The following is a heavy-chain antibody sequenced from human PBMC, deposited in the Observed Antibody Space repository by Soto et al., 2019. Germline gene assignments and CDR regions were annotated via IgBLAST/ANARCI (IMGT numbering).Heavy chain of an antibody. D-gene: IGHD2-15*01. CDR3: ARVAVAARPRWYNWCDP. CDR1: GYTFTDYD. J-gene: IGHJ5*02. V-gene: IGHV1-8*01. CDR2: MNPNSGET. Sequence: QEQLVQSGAEVKKPGASVKVSCKTSGYTFTDYDINWVRQATGQGLEWIGWMNPNSGETGYAQKSQGRVTVTRSAALCTAYLELSSLRSEDTAVYYCARVAVAARPRWYNWCDPWGHGTLFTVSS.